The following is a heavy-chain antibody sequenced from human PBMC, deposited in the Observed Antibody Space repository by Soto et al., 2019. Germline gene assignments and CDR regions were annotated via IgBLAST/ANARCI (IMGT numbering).Heavy chain of an antibody. J-gene: IGHJ4*02. V-gene: IGHV4-31*03. D-gene: IGHD3-10*02. CDR1: GGSISSGGYY. Sequence: VQLQESGPGLVKPSQTLSLTCTVSGGSISSGGYYWSWIRQHPGQGLEWIGYIYYSGSTYYNPSLKSRVTISVDTSKNHFSLKLSSGTAADTAVYYCAMFPTQKYYFDYWGQGTLVTVSS. CDR2: IYYSGST. CDR3: AMFPTQKYYFDY.